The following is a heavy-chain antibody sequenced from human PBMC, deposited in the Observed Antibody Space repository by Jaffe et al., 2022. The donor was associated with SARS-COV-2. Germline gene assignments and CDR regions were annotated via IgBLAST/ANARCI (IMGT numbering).Heavy chain of an antibody. CDR1: GYTFTSYA. J-gene: IGHJ4*02. D-gene: IGHD5-18*01. CDR3: ARDWDLDTAMALDY. CDR2: INAGNGNT. V-gene: IGHV1-3*01. Sequence: QVQLVQSGAEVKKPGASVKVSCKASGYTFTSYAMHWVRQAPGQRLEWMGWINAGNGNTKYSQKFQGRVTITRDTSASTAYMELSSLRSEDTAVYYCARDWDLDTAMALDYWGQGTLVTVSS.